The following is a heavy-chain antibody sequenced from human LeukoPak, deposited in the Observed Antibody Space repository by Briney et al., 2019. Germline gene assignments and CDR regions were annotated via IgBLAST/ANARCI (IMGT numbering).Heavy chain of an antibody. V-gene: IGHV3-23*01. J-gene: IGHJ5*02. CDR2: ISGSGGST. CDR1: GFTFSSYA. CDR3: AKNPLVATITPSGFDP. Sequence: GGSLRLSCAASGFTFSSYAMSWVRQAPGKGLEWVSAISGSGGSTYYADSVKGRFTISRDNSKNTLYLQMNSLRAEDTAVYYLAKNPLVATITPSGFDPWAREPWSPSPQ. D-gene: IGHD5-12*01.